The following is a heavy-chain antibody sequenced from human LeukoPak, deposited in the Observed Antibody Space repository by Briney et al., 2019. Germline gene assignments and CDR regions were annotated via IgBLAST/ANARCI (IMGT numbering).Heavy chain of an antibody. CDR3: ARDRGLNYDFWSGYYTGFDY. CDR1: GFTFSSYW. CDR2: IKQDGSEK. Sequence: AGGSLRLSCAASGFTFSSYWMSWVRQAPGKGLEWVANIKQDGSEKYYVDSVKGRFTISRDNAKNSLYLQMNSLRAEDTAVYYCARDRGLNYDFWSGYYTGFDYWGQGTLVTVSS. D-gene: IGHD3-3*01. V-gene: IGHV3-7*01. J-gene: IGHJ4*02.